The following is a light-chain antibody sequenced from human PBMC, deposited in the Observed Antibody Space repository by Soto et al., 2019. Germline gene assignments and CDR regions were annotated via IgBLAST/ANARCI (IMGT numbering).Light chain of an antibody. CDR1: QTDSNTY. V-gene: IGKV3-20*01. CDR3: QQYGTLPPT. Sequence: EFVLTQPPGTLSLSPGERATLSCRASQTDSNTYLAWYQQKSGQAPKFLIYGASNRATGIPDRFSGSGSGTDFALTISRLEPEDFAVYYCQQYGTLPPTFGGGTKVEI. J-gene: IGKJ4*01. CDR2: GAS.